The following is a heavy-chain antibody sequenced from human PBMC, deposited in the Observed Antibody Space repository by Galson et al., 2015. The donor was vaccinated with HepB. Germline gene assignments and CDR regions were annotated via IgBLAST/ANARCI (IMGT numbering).Heavy chain of an antibody. D-gene: IGHD4-17*01. V-gene: IGHV3-48*02. Sequence: SLRLSCAASGFTFDSSTMIWVRQSPDKGLEWISYIGGSGTPVYYGDSVKGRFTISRDNAKKSLFLQMTSLRDEDTAVYFCVRVGGDYTPWNWFHPWGQGTRVTVSS. CDR2: IGGSGTPV. J-gene: IGHJ5*02. CDR1: GFTFDSST. CDR3: VRVGGDYTPWNWFHP.